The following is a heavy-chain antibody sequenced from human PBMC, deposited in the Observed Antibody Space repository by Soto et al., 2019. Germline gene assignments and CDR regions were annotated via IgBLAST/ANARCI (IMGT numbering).Heavy chain of an antibody. D-gene: IGHD2-15*01. CDR1: GGSFSGYY. CDR2: INHSGST. J-gene: IGHJ4*02. CDR3: ARGVWEGYCSGGSCYDDY. V-gene: IGHV4-34*01. Sequence: PSETLSLTCAVYGGSFSGYYWSWIRQPPGKGLEWIGEINHSGSTNYNPSLKSRVTISVDTSKNQFSLKLSSVTAADTAVYYCARGVWEGYCSGGSCYDDYWGQGTLVTVSS.